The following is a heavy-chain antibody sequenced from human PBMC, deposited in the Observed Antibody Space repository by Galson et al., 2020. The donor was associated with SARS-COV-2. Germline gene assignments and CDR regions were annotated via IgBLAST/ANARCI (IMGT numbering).Heavy chain of an antibody. CDR2: IYYSGRT. D-gene: IGHD3-10*01. CDR1: GGSISSGGYY. CDR3: ATYYYGSGSYYTYYFDY. J-gene: IGHJ4*02. Sequence: SETLSLTCTVSGGSISSGGYYWSWIRQHPGKGLEWLGYIYYSGRTYYNPSLKSRVTISVDTSKNQFSLKLSSVTAADTAVYYCATYYYGSGSYYTYYFDYWGQGTLVTVSS. V-gene: IGHV4-31*03.